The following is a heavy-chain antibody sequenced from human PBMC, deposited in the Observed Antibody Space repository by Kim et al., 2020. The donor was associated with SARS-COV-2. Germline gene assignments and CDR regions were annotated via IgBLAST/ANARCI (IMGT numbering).Heavy chain of an antibody. CDR3: AKGHTVFDY. CDR2: TT. J-gene: IGHJ4*02. D-gene: IGHD4-17*01. Sequence: TTYYADSVKGRFTISRDNSRNSLYLQMNSLRAEDTAVYYCAKGHTVFDYWGQGTLVTVSS. V-gene: IGHV3-23*01.